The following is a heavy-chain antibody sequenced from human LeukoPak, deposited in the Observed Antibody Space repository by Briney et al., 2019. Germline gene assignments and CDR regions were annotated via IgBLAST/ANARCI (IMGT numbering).Heavy chain of an antibody. CDR3: ARAGVISGWDY. D-gene: IGHD3-3*02. CDR1: GFTFNNYP. CDR2: IGGEKSGSWT. V-gene: IGHV3-23*01. J-gene: IGHJ4*02. Sequence: GGSLRLSCAASGFTFNNYPMGWVRQAPGKGLEWLSAIGGEKSGSWTKSADSVKGRFTISRDNSENTLYLQVDSLTVEDTAVYYCARAGVISGWDYWGQGVLVTVSS.